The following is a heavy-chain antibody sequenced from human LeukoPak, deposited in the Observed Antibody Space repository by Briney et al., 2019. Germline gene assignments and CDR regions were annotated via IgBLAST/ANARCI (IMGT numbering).Heavy chain of an antibody. CDR3: ARTQRSRGVTLFDY. CDR2: IYYSGST. CDR1: GGSISSYY. D-gene: IGHD3-10*01. Sequence: SETLSLTCTVSGGSISSYYWSWIRQPPGKGLEWIGYIYYSGSTNYNPSLKSRVTISVDTSKNQFSLKLSSVTAADTAVYYCARTQRSRGVTLFDYWGQGTLVTVSS. J-gene: IGHJ4*02. V-gene: IGHV4-59*01.